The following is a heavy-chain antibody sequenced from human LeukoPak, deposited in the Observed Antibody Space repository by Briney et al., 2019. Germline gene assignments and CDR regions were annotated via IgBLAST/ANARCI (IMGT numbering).Heavy chain of an antibody. CDR1: GFTFSSYS. CDR2: IYYSGST. CDR3: ARGWFGELSHN. Sequence: GSLRLSCAASGFTFSSYSMNWVRQAPGKGLEWIGFIYYSGSTNYNPSLRSRVTISVDTSKNQFSLKLSSVTAADTAVYYCARGWFGELSHNWGQGTLVTVSS. J-gene: IGHJ4*02. V-gene: IGHV4-59*01. D-gene: IGHD3-10*01.